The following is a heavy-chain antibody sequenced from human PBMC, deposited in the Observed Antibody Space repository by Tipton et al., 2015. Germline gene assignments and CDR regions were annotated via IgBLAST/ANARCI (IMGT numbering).Heavy chain of an antibody. V-gene: IGHV3-21*01. D-gene: IGHD6-19*01. CDR1: GFSLSDYS. Sequence: GSLRLSCVASGFSLSDYSMNWIRQAPGKGLEWVASINWNTYFIYHADSVKGRFTISRDDAKNSLYLQMNSLRDEDTAVYYCGREDRGFSSGDYWGQGTLVTVSS. J-gene: IGHJ4*02. CDR2: INWNTYFI. CDR3: GREDRGFSSGDY.